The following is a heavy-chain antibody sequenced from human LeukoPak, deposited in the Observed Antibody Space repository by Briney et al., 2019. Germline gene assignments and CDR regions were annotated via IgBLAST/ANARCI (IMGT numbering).Heavy chain of an antibody. D-gene: IGHD1-26*01. CDR1: GFTFGDYA. J-gene: IGHJ4*02. CDR3: TREEWELLPPDY. Sequence: GGSLRLSCTASGFTFGDYAMSWFRQAPGKGLEWVGFIRSKAYGGTTEYAASVKGRFTISRDDSKSIAHLQMNSLKTEDTAVYYCTREEWELLPPDYWGQGTLVTVSS. V-gene: IGHV3-49*03. CDR2: IRSKAYGGTT.